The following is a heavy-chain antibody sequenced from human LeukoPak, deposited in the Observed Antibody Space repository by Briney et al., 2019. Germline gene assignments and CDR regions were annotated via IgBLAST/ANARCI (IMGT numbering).Heavy chain of an antibody. CDR2: ISSSSSYI. D-gene: IGHD3-10*01. Sequence: PGGSLRLSCEASGFTFSDPYMNWVRQAPGKGLEWVSSISSSSSYIYYADSVKGRFTISRDNAKNSLYLQMNSLRAEDTAVYYCARVKRGFGELYFDYWGQGTLVTVSS. CDR3: ARVKRGFGELYFDY. J-gene: IGHJ4*02. CDR1: GFTFSDPY. V-gene: IGHV3-21*01.